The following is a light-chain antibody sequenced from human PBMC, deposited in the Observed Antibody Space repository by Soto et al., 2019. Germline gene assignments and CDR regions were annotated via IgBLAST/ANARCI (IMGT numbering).Light chain of an antibody. CDR2: DAS. CDR3: HHRSNWPRT. V-gene: IGKV3-11*01. Sequence: EIVLTQSPAALSLFPGERATLSCMASQSVSTYLAWYQQKPGQAPRLLISDASKKATGTPARFSGSGSGTDITLTTSSLAADDSAVYYGHHRSNWPRTFGGGSKVEI. CDR1: QSVSTY. J-gene: IGKJ4*01.